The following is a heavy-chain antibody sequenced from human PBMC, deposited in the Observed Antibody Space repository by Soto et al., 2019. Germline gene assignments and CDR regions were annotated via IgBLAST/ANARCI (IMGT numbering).Heavy chain of an antibody. CDR2: IYYSGST. D-gene: IGHD5-18*01. V-gene: IGHV4-30-4*01. CDR3: DRATPVVTDV. Sequence: QVQLQESGPRLVKPSQTLSLTCTVSGGSISSGDYYWSWIRKPPGKGLEWIGYIYYSGSTYYNPSPKRRVTISVDTSKNQFSLKLSSVTSADTAVYYSDRATPVVTDVWGQGTTVTVSS. CDR1: GGSISSGDYY. J-gene: IGHJ6*02.